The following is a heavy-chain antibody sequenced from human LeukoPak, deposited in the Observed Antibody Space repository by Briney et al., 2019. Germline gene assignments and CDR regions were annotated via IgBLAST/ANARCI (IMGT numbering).Heavy chain of an antibody. Sequence: SETLSLTCTVSGGSISSYYWSWIRQPPGKGLEWIGYIYYSGSTNYNPSLKSRVTISVDTSKNQFSLKLSSVTAADTAVYYCARGQLYDFWSGYYTPWWFDPWGQGTLVTVSS. CDR1: GGSISSYY. J-gene: IGHJ5*02. V-gene: IGHV4-59*01. D-gene: IGHD3-3*01. CDR3: ARGQLYDFWSGYYTPWWFDP. CDR2: IYYSGST.